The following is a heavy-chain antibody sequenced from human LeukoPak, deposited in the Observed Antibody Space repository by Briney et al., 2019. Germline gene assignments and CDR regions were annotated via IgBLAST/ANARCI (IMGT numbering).Heavy chain of an antibody. CDR3: AGQEGYGEYRY. Sequence: SETLSLTCTVSGGSISSSSYYWGWIRQPPGKGLEWIGSIYYSGSTYYNPSLKSRVTISVDTSKNQFSLKLSSVTAADTAVYYCAGQEGYGEYRYWGQGTLVTVSS. D-gene: IGHD4-17*01. J-gene: IGHJ4*02. CDR1: GGSISSSSYY. V-gene: IGHV4-39*01. CDR2: IYYSGST.